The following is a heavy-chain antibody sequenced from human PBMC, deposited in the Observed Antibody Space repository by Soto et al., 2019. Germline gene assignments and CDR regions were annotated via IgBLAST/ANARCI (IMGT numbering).Heavy chain of an antibody. J-gene: IGHJ5*02. D-gene: IGHD3-3*01. V-gene: IGHV3-23*01. CDR1: GFTFSSYA. CDR3: GKAFGTIFHPLTWFVP. CDR2: ISGSGGST. Sequence: GGSLRLSCAASGFTFSSYAMSWVRQAPGKGLEWVSAISGSGGSTYYADSVKGRFAISRDNSKNTLYLQMNSLRAEDTAVYYCGKAFGTIFHPLTWFVPGGKGTPVTVP.